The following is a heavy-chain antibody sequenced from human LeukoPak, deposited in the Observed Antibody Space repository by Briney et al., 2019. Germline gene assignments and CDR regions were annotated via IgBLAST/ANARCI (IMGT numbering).Heavy chain of an antibody. V-gene: IGHV1-2*02. CDR3: ARDPLLTGYYWPYYFDY. CDR1: RYTFTGFY. CDR2: INPNTGDT. Sequence: GASVKVSCKASRYTFTGFYIHWVRQAPGQGLEWMGWINPNTGDTNYAQTFQGRVSMTRDPSITTAYMELRRLRSDDTAIYYCARDPLLTGYYWPYYFDYWGQGTLVTVSS. J-gene: IGHJ4*02. D-gene: IGHD3-9*01.